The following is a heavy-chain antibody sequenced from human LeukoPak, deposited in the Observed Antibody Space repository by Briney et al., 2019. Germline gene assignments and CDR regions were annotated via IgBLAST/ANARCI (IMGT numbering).Heavy chain of an antibody. J-gene: IGHJ1*01. V-gene: IGHV3-66*01. CDR2: IYSGGST. D-gene: IGHD4-23*01. CDR3: AHYGGNSVRFYFQH. Sequence: GGSLRLSCAASGFTVSSNYMSWVRQAPGKGLEWVSVIYSGGSTYYADSVKGRFTISRDNSKNTLYLQMNSLRAEDTAVYYCAHYGGNSVRFYFQHWGQGTLVTVSS. CDR1: GFTVSSNY.